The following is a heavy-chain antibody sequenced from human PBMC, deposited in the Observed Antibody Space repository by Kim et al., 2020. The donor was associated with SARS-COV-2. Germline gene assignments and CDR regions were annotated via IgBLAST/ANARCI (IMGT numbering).Heavy chain of an antibody. D-gene: IGHD4-4*01. V-gene: IGHV1-3*01. CDR2: VNAANDQT. CDR1: GYTFKTYP. CDR3: ARDMNPTVYDY. Sequence: ASVKVSCKASGYTFKTYPIHWLRQAPGQRLEWMGWVNAANDQTKYSQKFQGRVTISRDTSANTAYMELRRLRIEDTAFYYCARDMNPTVYDYWGQGTRVTVSS. J-gene: IGHJ4*02.